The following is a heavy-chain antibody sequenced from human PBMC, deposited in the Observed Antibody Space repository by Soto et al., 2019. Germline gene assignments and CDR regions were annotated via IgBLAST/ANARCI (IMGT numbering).Heavy chain of an antibody. Sequence: QVQLQESGPGLVKPSQTLSLTCTVSGGSISSGGYYWSWIRQHPGKGQEWIGYIYYSGSTYYNPSLKRRVTISVDTSKNQFSLKLSSVTAADTAVYYCARGYLRKPGWYFDLWGRGTLVTVSS. V-gene: IGHV4-31*03. CDR3: ARGYLRKPGWYFDL. CDR1: GGSISSGGYY. D-gene: IGHD1-26*01. CDR2: IYYSGST. J-gene: IGHJ2*01.